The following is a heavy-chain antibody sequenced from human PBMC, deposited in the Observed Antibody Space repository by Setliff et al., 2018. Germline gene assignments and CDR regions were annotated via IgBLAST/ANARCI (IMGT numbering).Heavy chain of an antibody. CDR3: FGAGTCSY. J-gene: IGHJ4*02. D-gene: IGHD3-10*01. Sequence: LRLSCAASGFTFSSLWMSWVRQAPGRGLEWVANINQVGNARYYVDSVKGRFTISRDNAKNSLSLQMNSLRTEDTAVYYCFGAGTCSYWGQGTLVTVSS. V-gene: IGHV3-7*01. CDR1: GFTFSSLW. CDR2: INQVGNAR.